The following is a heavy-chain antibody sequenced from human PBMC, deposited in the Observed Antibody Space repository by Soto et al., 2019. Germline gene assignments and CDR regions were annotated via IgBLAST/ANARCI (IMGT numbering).Heavy chain of an antibody. CDR2: IKGDGSEK. J-gene: IGHJ4*02. CDR3: AKPLGYSSGWYDY. CDR1: GFTFTNYW. V-gene: IGHV3-7*01. D-gene: IGHD6-19*01. Sequence: EVRLVESGGGLVQPGGSLRLSCVASGFTFTNYWMSWVRQAPGKGLEWVANIKGDGSEKRYVDSVKGRLTISRDNAKNSVYLQMNSLRTEDTAVYYCAKPLGYSSGWYDYWGQGTLVTVSS.